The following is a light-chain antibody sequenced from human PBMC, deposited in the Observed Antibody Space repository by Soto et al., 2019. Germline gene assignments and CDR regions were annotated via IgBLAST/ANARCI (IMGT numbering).Light chain of an antibody. J-gene: IGLJ1*01. CDR3: CSYAGSYTYV. Sequence: QSVLTQPRSVSGSPGQSVTISCTGTSSDVGGYNYVSWYQQHPGKAHKLMIYDVSKRPSGVPDRFSGSKSGNTASLTISGLQAEDEADYYCCSYAGSYTYVFGTGTKVTV. CDR2: DVS. V-gene: IGLV2-11*01. CDR1: SSDVGGYNY.